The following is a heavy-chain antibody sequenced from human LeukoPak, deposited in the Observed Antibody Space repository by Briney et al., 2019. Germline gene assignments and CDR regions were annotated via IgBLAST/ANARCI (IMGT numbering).Heavy chain of an antibody. D-gene: IGHD1-26*01. CDR2: INPNSGGT. V-gene: IGHV1-2*02. CDR1: GYTFTGYY. CDR3: ARDISGSSYPYFDY. J-gene: IGHJ4*02. Sequence: ASVKVSCKASGYTFTGYYMHWVRQAPGQGLEWMEWINPNSGGTNFAQKFQGRVTMTRDTSISTAYMELSRLRSDDTAVYYCARDISGSSYPYFDYWGQGTLVTVSS.